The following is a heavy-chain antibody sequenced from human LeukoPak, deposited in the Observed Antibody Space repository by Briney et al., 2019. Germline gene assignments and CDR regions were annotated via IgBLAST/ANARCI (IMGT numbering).Heavy chain of an antibody. V-gene: IGHV4-59*01. J-gene: IGHJ5*02. Sequence: TSETLCLTCTVSGGSISSYYWSWIRQPPGKGLEWIGYIYYSGSTNYNPSLKSRVTISVDTSKNQFSLKLSSVTAADTAVYYCARGRFDPWGRGTLVTVSS. CDR1: GGSISSYY. CDR2: IYYSGST. CDR3: ARGRFDP.